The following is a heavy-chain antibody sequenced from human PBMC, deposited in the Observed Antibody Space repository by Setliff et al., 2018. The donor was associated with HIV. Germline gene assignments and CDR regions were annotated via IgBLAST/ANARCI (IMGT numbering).Heavy chain of an antibody. V-gene: IGHV1-2*02. CDR2: INPNSGGT. D-gene: IGHD1-26*01. CDR1: GYTFTGYY. CDR3: ARGRYCGSYFLFDS. J-gene: IGHJ4*02. Sequence: ASVKVSCKASGYTFTGYYMHWVRQAPGQGLEWMGWINPNSGGTNYAQMFQGRVTMTRDTSITTAYMEVSRLTSDDTAVYYCARGRYCGSYFLFDSWGQGTQVTVSS.